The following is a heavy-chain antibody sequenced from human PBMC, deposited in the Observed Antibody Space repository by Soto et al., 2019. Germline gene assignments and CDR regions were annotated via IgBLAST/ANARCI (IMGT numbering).Heavy chain of an antibody. D-gene: IGHD5-12*01. Sequence: GASVKVSCKASGYTFTDYGISLVRQAPGQGLEWMGXIXTXXXNXIXAXKXXXXVTMTTDTSTTTAYLELRRLRSDDTAVYYCARHHGPTTSENWFDPWGQGTLVTVSS. CDR1: GYTFTDYG. V-gene: IGHV1-18*04. CDR2: IXTXXXNX. CDR3: ARHHGPTTSENWFDP. J-gene: IGHJ5*02.